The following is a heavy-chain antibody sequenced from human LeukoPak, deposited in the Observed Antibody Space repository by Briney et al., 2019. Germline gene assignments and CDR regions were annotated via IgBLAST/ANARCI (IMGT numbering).Heavy chain of an antibody. Sequence: PGGSLRLSCAASGLTLSTYWMHWVRQAPGKGLVWVSRINSDGSSTSYADSVKGRFTISRDNAKNTLYLQMNSLRAEDTAVYYCAREDRTTVTNPVDYWGQGTLVTVSS. D-gene: IGHD4-17*01. CDR2: INSDGSST. V-gene: IGHV3-74*01. CDR3: AREDRTTVTNPVDY. J-gene: IGHJ4*02. CDR1: GLTLSTYW.